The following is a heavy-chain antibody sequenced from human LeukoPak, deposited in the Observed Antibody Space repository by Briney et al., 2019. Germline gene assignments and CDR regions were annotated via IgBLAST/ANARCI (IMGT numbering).Heavy chain of an antibody. CDR1: GGTFSSYA. CDR2: IIPIFGTA. CDR3: ARSSQAVAGPVGYFQH. J-gene: IGHJ1*01. D-gene: IGHD6-19*01. V-gene: IGHV1-69*06. Sequence: WASVKVSCKASGGTFSSYAISWVRQAPGQGLEWMGGIIPIFGTANYAQKFQGRVTITADKSTSTAYMELSSLRSEDTAVYYCARSSQAVAGPVGYFQHWGQGTLVTVSS.